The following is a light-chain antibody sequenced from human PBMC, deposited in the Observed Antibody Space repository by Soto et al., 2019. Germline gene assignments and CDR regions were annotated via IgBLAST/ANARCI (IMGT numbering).Light chain of an antibody. CDR1: QYVSTN. CDR3: QQYNDWQT. J-gene: IGKJ1*01. V-gene: IGKV3-15*01. Sequence: EIVMTQSPATVSVSPGERATLSCRASQYVSTNLAWYRQEPGQPPRLLIYGASTRATGTPARFTGSGSGTEFPLIISNLRSEDLGVYYCQQYNDWQTFGQGTKVEI. CDR2: GAS.